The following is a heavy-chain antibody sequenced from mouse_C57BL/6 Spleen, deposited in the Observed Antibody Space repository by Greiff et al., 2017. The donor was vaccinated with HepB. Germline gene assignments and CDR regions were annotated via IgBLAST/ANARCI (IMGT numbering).Heavy chain of an antibody. Sequence: VQLKESGGGLVKPGGSLKLSCAASGFTFSSYAMSWVRQTPEKRLEWVATISDGGSYTYYPDNVKGRFTISRDNAKNNLYLQMSHLKSEDTAMYYCARGGTTVSYWYFDVWGTGTTVTVSS. CDR1: GFTFSSYA. V-gene: IGHV5-4*01. D-gene: IGHD1-1*01. J-gene: IGHJ1*03. CDR2: ISDGGSYT. CDR3: ARGGTTVSYWYFDV.